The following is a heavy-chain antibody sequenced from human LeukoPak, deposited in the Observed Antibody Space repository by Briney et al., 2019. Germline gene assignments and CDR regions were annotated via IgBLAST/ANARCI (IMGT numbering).Heavy chain of an antibody. V-gene: IGHV3-23*01. CDR1: GYTFSSYA. CDR3: AKDRTKGLFIVATNLRVTTWGY. Sequence: PGGSLRLSCAASGYTFSSYAMSWVRQAPGKGLEWVSAISGSGGSTYYADSVKGRFTISRDNSKNTLYLQMNSLRAEDTAVYYCAKDRTKGLFIVATNLRVTTWGYWGQGTLVTVSS. CDR2: ISGSGGST. J-gene: IGHJ4*02. D-gene: IGHD5-12*01.